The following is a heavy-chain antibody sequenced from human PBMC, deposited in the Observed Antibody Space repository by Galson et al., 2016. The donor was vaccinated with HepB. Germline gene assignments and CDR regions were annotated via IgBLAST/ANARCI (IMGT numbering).Heavy chain of an antibody. D-gene: IGHD6-13*01. J-gene: IGHJ5*01. Sequence: SLRLSCAGSGFIVSSHYLNWVRQAPGKGLEWVAIIYSGGATYYADSVKGRFTIPRDNPKNTLYLQMDGRRVEDTAVYYCARAPGRVAAAGHLDSWGQGTLVTVS. V-gene: IGHV3-53*01. CDR1: GFIVSSHY. CDR3: ARAPGRVAAAGHLDS. CDR2: IYSGGAT.